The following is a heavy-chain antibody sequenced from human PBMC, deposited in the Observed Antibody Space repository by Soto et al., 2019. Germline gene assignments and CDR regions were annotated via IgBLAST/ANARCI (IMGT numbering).Heavy chain of an antibody. CDR3: ARGAFSSSSSWFDP. D-gene: IGHD6-6*01. V-gene: IGHV4-31*03. CDR2: ISYTGRT. CDR1: ARSLSSDANF. Sequence: SETMSLTCTVSARSLSSDANFWNWIRQLPERGLECIGYISYTGRTYYTPSLNSRLTISLDTSKSLFSLRLSAVTTADTAVYFCARGAFSSSSSWFDPWGQGTLVTVSS. J-gene: IGHJ5*02.